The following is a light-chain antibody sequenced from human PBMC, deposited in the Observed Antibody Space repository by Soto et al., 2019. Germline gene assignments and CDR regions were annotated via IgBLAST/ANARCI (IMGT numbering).Light chain of an antibody. CDR2: GAS. J-gene: IGKJ1*01. Sequence: EIVMTQSPATLSVSPGERATLSCRASQSVSSNLAWYQQKPGQAPRLLIYGASTRATAIPARFSGSGSGTYFTLTISSLQSEDFAVYYCQQYGSPPRTFGQGTKVEIK. V-gene: IGKV3-15*01. CDR3: QQYGSPPRT. CDR1: QSVSSN.